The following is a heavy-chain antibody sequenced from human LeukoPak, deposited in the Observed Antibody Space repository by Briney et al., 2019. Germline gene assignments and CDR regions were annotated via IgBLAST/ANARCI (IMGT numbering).Heavy chain of an antibody. CDR3: ARCIAETWWYFDL. D-gene: IGHD6-13*01. J-gene: IGHJ2*01. CDR2: IYTSGST. V-gene: IGHV4-61*02. CDR1: GGSISSGSYY. Sequence: SQTLSLTCTVSGGSISSGSYYWSWIRQPAGKGLEWIGRIYTSGSTNYNPSLKSRVTISVDTSKNQFSLKLSSVTAAETAVYYCARCIAETWWYFDLWGRGTLVTVPS.